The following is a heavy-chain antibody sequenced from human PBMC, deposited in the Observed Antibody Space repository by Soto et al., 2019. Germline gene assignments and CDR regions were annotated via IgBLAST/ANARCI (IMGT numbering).Heavy chain of an antibody. J-gene: IGHJ4*02. V-gene: IGHV3-74*01. CDR3: ARDQGYCSGGSCYVAGY. CDR1: GFTFSSYW. CDR2: INSAGSST. Sequence: EVQLVESGGGLVQPGGSLRLCCAASGFTFSSYWMHWVRQAPGKGLVWVSRINSAGSSTGYADSVMGRFTISRDNAKNTLYLQMNSLRAEDTAVYYCARDQGYCSGGSCYVAGYWGQGTLVTVSS. D-gene: IGHD2-15*01.